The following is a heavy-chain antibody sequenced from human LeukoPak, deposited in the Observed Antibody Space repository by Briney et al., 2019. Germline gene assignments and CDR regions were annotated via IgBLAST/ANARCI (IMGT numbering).Heavy chain of an antibody. J-gene: IGHJ3*02. V-gene: IGHV1-69*13. CDR3: ARHLGPAAINAFDI. CDR2: IIPIFGTA. CDR1: GGTFSSYA. Sequence: ASVKVSCKASGGTFSSYAISWVRQAPGQGLEWMGGIIPIFGTANYAQKFQGRVTITADESTSTAYMELSSLRSEDTAVYYCARHLGPAAINAFDIWGQGTMVTVSS. D-gene: IGHD2-2*02.